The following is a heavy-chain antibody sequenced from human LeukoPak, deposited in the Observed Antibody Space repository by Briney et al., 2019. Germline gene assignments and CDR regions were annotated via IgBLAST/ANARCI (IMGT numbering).Heavy chain of an antibody. CDR2: ISGSCGST. J-gene: IGHJ4*02. D-gene: IGHD6-19*01. V-gene: IGHV3-23*01. Sequence: TGGSLTLPCAASGFTFSSYAMSGLRHPPGKGLEWVSAISGSCGSTYYADSVKGRFTISRDNSKNTLYLQMNSLRAEDTAVYYCAKDSSGWYSYYFDYWGQGTLVTVSS. CDR3: AKDSSGWYSYYFDY. CDR1: GFTFSSYA.